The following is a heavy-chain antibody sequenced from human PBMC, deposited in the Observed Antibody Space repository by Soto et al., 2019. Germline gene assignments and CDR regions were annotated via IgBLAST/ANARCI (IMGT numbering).Heavy chain of an antibody. D-gene: IGHD3-10*01. V-gene: IGHV1-18*01. CDR1: GYTFTSYG. CDR2: ISAYNGNT. J-gene: IGHJ4*02. Sequence: QVQLVQSGAEVKKPGASVKVSCKASGYTFTSYGLSWVRQAPGQGLEWMGWISAYNGNTNYAQKLQGRVTMTTDTSTSIAYVELRSLRSDDAVVYYCSIGRGHCDYWGQGTLVTVSS. CDR3: SIGRGHCDY.